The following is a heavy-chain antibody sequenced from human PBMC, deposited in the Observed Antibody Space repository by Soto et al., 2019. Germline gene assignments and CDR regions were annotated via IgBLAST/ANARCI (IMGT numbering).Heavy chain of an antibody. J-gene: IGHJ6*02. CDR1: GLTFSDSA. V-gene: IGHV3-73*01. D-gene: IGHD5-12*01. CDR3: TTDPWHGMDV. Sequence: PGGSLRLSCAASGLTFSDSAIHWVRQASGKGLEWVGRIRSKTNNYATTYAASVKGRFTISRDDSKNTAYLQMNSLKTEDTAVYYCTTDPWHGMDVWGQGTTVTVSS. CDR2: IRSKTNNYAT.